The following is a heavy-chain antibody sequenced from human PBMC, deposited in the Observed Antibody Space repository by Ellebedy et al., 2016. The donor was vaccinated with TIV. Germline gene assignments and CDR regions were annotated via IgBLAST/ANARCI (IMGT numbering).Heavy chain of an antibody. CDR3: AREHGDYDILTGYRHDAFDI. CDR2: IYYSGIT. V-gene: IGHV4-30-4*01. D-gene: IGHD3-9*01. Sequence: SETLSLTXTVSGGSISSGDYYWSWIRQPPGKGLEWIGYIYYSGITHYNPSLKSRVTISVDTSKNQFSLKLSSVTAADTAVYYCAREHGDYDILTGYRHDAFDIWGQGTMVTVSS. J-gene: IGHJ3*02. CDR1: GGSISSGDYY.